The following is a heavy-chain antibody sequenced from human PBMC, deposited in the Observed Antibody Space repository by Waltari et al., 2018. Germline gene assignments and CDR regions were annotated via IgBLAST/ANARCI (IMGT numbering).Heavy chain of an antibody. D-gene: IGHD2-2*01. V-gene: IGHV5-51*01. CDR1: GYSFSSYW. CDR3: ARSDCTRGSCYGTFDN. J-gene: IGHJ4*02. CDR2: IYPGDSET. Sequence: EVQLVPSGVEVKKAGESLKISCKGSGYSFSSYWIGWVRHMPGKGLEWMGIIYPGDSETRYSPSFQGQVTISADKSISTTFLHWSSLKASDTATYYCARSDCTRGSCYGTFDNWGQGTLVIVSS.